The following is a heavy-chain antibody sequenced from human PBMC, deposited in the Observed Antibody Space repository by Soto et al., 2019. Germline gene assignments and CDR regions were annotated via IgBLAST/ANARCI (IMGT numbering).Heavy chain of an antibody. CDR1: GFTFSSYE. Sequence: GGSLRLSCAASGFTFSSYEMNWVRQAPGKGLEWVSYISSSGSTIYYADSVKGRFTISSDNAKNSLYLQMNSLRAEDTAVYYCARSNGGGDVGGITIFGVVSYYYYGMDVWGQGTTVTVSS. V-gene: IGHV3-48*03. J-gene: IGHJ6*02. CDR2: ISSSGSTI. CDR3: ARSNGGGDVGGITIFGVVSYYYYGMDV. D-gene: IGHD3-3*01.